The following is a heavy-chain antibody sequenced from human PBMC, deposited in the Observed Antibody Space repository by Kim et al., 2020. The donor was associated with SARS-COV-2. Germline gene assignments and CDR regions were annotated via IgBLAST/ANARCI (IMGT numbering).Heavy chain of an antibody. CDR1: GGSFSGYY. D-gene: IGHD5-12*01. J-gene: IGHJ4*02. V-gene: IGHV4-34*01. Sequence: SETLSLTCAVYGGSFSGYYWSWIRQPPGKGLEWIGEINHSGSTNYNPSLKSRVTISVDTSKNQFSLKLSSVTAADTAVYYCARDIVATIGDYWGQGTLVTVSS. CDR3: ARDIVATIGDY. CDR2: INHSGST.